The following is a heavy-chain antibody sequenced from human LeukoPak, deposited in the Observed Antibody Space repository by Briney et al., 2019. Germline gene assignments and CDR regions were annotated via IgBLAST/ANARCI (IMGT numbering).Heavy chain of an antibody. V-gene: IGHV3-53*01. D-gene: IGHD3-10*01. CDR1: GFTVSSNY. CDR3: ARDITQLRGVYYYYYMDV. J-gene: IGHJ6*03. CDR2: IYSGGST. Sequence: PGGSLRLSCAASGFTVSSNYMSWVRQAPGKGLEWVSVIYSGGSTYYADSVKGRFTISRDNAKNSLSLEMNSLRAEDTAVYYCARDITQLRGVYYYYYMDVWGKGTTVTVSS.